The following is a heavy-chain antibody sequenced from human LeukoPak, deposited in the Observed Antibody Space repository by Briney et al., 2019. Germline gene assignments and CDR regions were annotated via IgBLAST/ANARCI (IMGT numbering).Heavy chain of an antibody. CDR2: IIPIFGTA. V-gene: IGHV1-69*13. J-gene: IGHJ5*02. CDR1: GGTFSSYA. D-gene: IGHD6-13*01. Sequence: SLKVCCKASGGTFSSYAISWVRQAPGQGLEWMGGIIPIFGTANYAQKFQGRVTITADESTSTAYMELSSLRSEDTAVCYCARGGIAAAGTGDWFDPWGQGTLVTVSS. CDR3: ARGGIAAAGTGDWFDP.